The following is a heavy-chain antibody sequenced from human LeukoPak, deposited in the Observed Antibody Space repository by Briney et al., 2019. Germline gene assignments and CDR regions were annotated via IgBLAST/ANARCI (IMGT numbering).Heavy chain of an antibody. CDR3: AKDKRGYSYGYDY. V-gene: IGHV3-23*01. CDR2: ISGSGGST. J-gene: IGHJ4*02. Sequence: GGSLRLSCPASGFTFSSYAMSWVRQAPGKGLEWVSAISGSGGSTYYADSVKGRFTISRDNSKNTLYLQMNSLRAEDTAVYYCAKDKRGYSYGYDYWGQGTLVTVSS. D-gene: IGHD5-18*01. CDR1: GFTFSSYA.